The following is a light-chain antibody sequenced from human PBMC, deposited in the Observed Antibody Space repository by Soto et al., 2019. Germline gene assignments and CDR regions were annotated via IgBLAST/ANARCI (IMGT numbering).Light chain of an antibody. CDR1: SSDVGGYHY. J-gene: IGLJ2*01. CDR2: EVT. CDR3: SSYAGSNNLV. V-gene: IGLV2-8*01. Sequence: QSVLTQPPSASGSPGQSVTISCTGTSSDVGGYHYVSWYQQHPGKAPKLMIHEVTKRPSGVPDRFSGSKSGNTAPLTVSGLQGEDEADYYCSSYAGSNNLVFGGGTKLTVL.